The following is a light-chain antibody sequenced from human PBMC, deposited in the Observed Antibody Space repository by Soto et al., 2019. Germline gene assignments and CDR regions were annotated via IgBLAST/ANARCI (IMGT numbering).Light chain of an antibody. CDR1: QVVRSDY. Sequence: VLTQSPGTLSLSPGERATLSCRASQVVRSDYLAWYQQKPGQAPRLLMYGASSRATGTPDRFTGSGSGTDFSLTISKLEPEDLAVYFCQQYDASPTFGGG. J-gene: IGKJ4*01. CDR2: GAS. V-gene: IGKV3-20*01. CDR3: QQYDASPT.